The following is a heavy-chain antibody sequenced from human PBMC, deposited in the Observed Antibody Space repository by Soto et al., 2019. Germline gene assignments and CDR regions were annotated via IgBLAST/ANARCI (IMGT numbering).Heavy chain of an antibody. CDR1: GYNFNIYG. V-gene: IGHV1-18*01. CDR2: ISAYDGKT. CDR3: GRGRSGQIVVFY. D-gene: IGHD1-26*01. Sequence: ASVKVSCKASGYNFNIYGINWVRQAPGQGLELMGWISAYDGKTTYAEKFQGRVTMTRDTSITTVYMELKNLSPDDTAVYYCGRGRSGQIVVFYWGQGTPVTVSS. J-gene: IGHJ4*02.